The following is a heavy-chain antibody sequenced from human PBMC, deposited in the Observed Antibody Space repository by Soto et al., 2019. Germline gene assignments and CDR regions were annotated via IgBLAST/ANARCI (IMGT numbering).Heavy chain of an antibody. CDR1: GLSLTNRRLG. CDR3: ALIKDCSRTDCYLASFDP. CDR2: IFSNDDK. D-gene: IGHD2-2*01. J-gene: IGHJ5*02. Sequence: SGPTLVNPTETLTLTCTVSGLSLTNRRLGVSWIRQPPGKALEWLAHIFSNDDKSYSTSLKSRLTISKDISRSQVVLTMTNMDPVDSATYYCALIKDCSRTDCYLASFDPWGQGTLGTVSS. V-gene: IGHV2-26*01.